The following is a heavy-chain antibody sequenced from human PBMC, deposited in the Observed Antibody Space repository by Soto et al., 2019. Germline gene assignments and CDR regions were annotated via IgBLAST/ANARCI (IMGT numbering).Heavy chain of an antibody. D-gene: IGHD2-15*01. CDR3: ARQYCSGGSCYYYYMDV. Sequence: SETLSLTCTVSGGSISSYYWSWIRQPPGKGLEWNGYIYYSGSTNYNPSLKSRVTISVDTSKNQFSLKLSSVTAADTAVYYCARQYCSGGSCYYYYMDVWGKGTTVTVSS. V-gene: IGHV4-59*08. J-gene: IGHJ6*03. CDR1: GGSISSYY. CDR2: IYYSGST.